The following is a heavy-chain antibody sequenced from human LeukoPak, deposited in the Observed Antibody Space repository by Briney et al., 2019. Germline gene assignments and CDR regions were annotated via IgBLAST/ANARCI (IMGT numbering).Heavy chain of an antibody. CDR1: GFDFNTYN. CDR2: ISSGSSTI. J-gene: IGHJ4*02. CDR3: AKEPPGNYDTSGYYYAHFAS. V-gene: IGHV3-48*02. D-gene: IGHD3-22*01. Sequence: PGGSLRLSCAASGFDFNTYNMNWVRQAPGKGPEWISYISSGSSTIYYADSVRGRFTSSRDNAKNSLYLQMNSLRDEDTAVYYCAKEPPGNYDTSGYYYAHFASWGQETLVPSP.